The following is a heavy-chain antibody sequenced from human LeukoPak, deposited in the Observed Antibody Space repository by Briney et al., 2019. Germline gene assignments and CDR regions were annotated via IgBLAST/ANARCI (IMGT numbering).Heavy chain of an antibody. V-gene: IGHV1-69*06. J-gene: IGHJ5*02. CDR1: GGTFSNYA. CDR3: ARDNSVGDTAWWFDP. CDR2: IIGIFGTA. Sequence: GASVKVSCKASGGTFSNYAISWVRQAPGQGLEWMGGIIGIFGTANYAQKFQGRVTITADKSTSTAYMELSSLRSEDTAVYYCARDNSVGDTAWWFDPWGQGTLVTVSS. D-gene: IGHD1-26*01.